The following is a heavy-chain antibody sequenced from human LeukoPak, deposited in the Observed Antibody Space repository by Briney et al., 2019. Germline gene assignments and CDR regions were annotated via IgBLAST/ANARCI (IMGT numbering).Heavy chain of an antibody. Sequence: VGCLRLSCAASGFTFSSYGMHWVRQAPGKGLERGAVISYGGSIKFYADSVKGRFTIYRDYPNYTLYLQMNSLRAEDTAVYFCARGGVDYYGSGTYYLMYYFDYWGQGALVTVSS. CDR3: ARGGVDYYGSGTYYLMYYFDY. CDR2: ISYGGSIK. CDR1: GFTFSSYG. J-gene: IGHJ4*02. D-gene: IGHD3-10*01. V-gene: IGHV3-30*03.